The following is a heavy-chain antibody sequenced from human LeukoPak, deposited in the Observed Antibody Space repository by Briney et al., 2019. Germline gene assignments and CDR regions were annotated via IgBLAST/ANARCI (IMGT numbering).Heavy chain of an antibody. D-gene: IGHD3-10*01. Sequence: GGSLRLSCAASGFTFSTFRMYWVRQAPGKGLEWVALISDDGTNKYYADSVKGRFTISRDNSKNTLSLQMNTLRVEDTAIYYCARYYYGAGSFDYWGQGTLVMVSS. V-gene: IGHV3-30*03. J-gene: IGHJ4*02. CDR3: ARYYYGAGSFDY. CDR2: ISDDGTNK. CDR1: GFTFSTFR.